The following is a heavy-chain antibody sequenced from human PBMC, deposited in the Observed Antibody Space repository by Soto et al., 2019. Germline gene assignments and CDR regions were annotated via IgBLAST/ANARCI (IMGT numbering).Heavy chain of an antibody. Sequence: QVQLVQSGAEVKKPGSSVKVSCKASGGTFSSYAISWVRQAPGQGLEWMGGIIPIFGTANYAQKFQGRVTMTRDTSISTAYMELSRLRSDDTAVYYCARVTATVTTPPGEWGQGTLVTVSS. CDR2: IIPIFGTA. CDR1: GGTFSSYA. D-gene: IGHD4-17*01. CDR3: ARVTATVTTPPGE. J-gene: IGHJ4*02. V-gene: IGHV1-69*06.